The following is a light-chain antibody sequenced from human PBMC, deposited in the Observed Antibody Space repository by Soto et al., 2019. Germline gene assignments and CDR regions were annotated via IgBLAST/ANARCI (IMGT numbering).Light chain of an antibody. Sequence: QSVLTQPPSVSGAPGQRVTISCTGSSSNIGAHYDVHWYQQLPGTAPRLLIFDNTNRPSGVPDRFSASKSDTSASLAISGLQAEDEADYYCCSYAGSYSYVFATGTKVTVL. CDR2: DNT. CDR1: SSNIGAHYD. V-gene: IGLV1-40*01. CDR3: CSYAGSYSYV. J-gene: IGLJ1*01.